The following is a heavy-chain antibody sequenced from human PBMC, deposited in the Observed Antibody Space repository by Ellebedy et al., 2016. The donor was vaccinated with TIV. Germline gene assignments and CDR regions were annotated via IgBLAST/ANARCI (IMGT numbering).Heavy chain of an antibody. J-gene: IGHJ3*02. CDR1: GFPFSSFW. V-gene: IGHV3-74*01. CDR3: ARVYCSGATCPAAFDI. D-gene: IGHD2-15*01. CDR2: IGSDGIGT. Sequence: PGGSLRLSCAASGFPFSSFWMSWVRQAPGEGLVWVSRIGSDGIGTSYADSVKGRFTISRDNAKNTLFLQMNSLRAEDTDLYYCARVYCSGATCPAAFDIWGQGTMVTVSS.